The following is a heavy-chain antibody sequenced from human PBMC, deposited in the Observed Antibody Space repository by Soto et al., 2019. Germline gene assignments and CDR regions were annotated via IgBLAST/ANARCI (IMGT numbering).Heavy chain of an antibody. CDR2: IYYNGRT. CDR3: ARQSTLGYCSSTGCSSSRFDP. D-gene: IGHD2-2*01. Sequence: SGTLALTWNVSGCSISRTSYYWGWIRQPPGKGLEWIGSIYYNGRTYFNPSLKSRVTISVDTSKNQFPLKLSSVTAADTAVYYCARQSTLGYCSSTGCSSSRFDPWGQGTLVTVSS. J-gene: IGHJ5*02. V-gene: IGHV4-39*01. CDR1: GCSISRTSYY.